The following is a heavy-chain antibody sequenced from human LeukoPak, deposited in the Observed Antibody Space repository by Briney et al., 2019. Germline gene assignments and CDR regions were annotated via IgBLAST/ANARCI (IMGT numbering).Heavy chain of an antibody. CDR3: AKDWGQVPASISGH. CDR1: GFTFSSYA. V-gene: IGHV3-23*01. D-gene: IGHD2-2*01. J-gene: IGHJ1*01. CDR2: ISGSGGST. Sequence: GGSLRLSCAASGFTFSSYAMSWVRQAPGKGLEWVSAISGSGGSTYYADSVKGRFTISRDNSKNTLYLQMNSLRAEDTAVYYCAKDWGQVPASISGHWGQGTLVTVSS.